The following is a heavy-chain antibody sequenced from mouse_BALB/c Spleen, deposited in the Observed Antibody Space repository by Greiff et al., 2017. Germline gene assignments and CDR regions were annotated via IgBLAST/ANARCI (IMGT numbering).Heavy chain of an antibody. Sequence: EVQLVESGGDLVKPGGSLKLSCAASGFTFSSYGMSWVRQTPDKRLEWVATISSGGSYTYYPDSVKGRFTISRDNAKNTLYLQMSSLKSEDTAMYYCARHGQLGIRDYAMDYWGKGTSVTVSS. D-gene: IGHD3-1*01. J-gene: IGHJ4*01. CDR1: GFTFSSYG. CDR2: ISSGGSYT. V-gene: IGHV5-6*01. CDR3: ARHGQLGIRDYAMDY.